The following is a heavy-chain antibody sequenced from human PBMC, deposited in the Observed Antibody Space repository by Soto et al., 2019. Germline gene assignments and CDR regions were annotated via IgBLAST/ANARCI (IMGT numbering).Heavy chain of an antibody. CDR1: GYTFTSYG. CDR2: ISAYNGNT. V-gene: IGHV1-18*04. D-gene: IGHD6-19*01. CDR3: ARDRAVALKKTEFDY. Sequence: GASVKVSCKASGYTFTSYGISWVRQAPGQGLEWMGWISAYNGNTNYAQKLQCRVTMTTDTSTSTAYMELRSLRSDDTAVYYCARDRAVALKKTEFDYWGQGTLVTVSS. J-gene: IGHJ4*02.